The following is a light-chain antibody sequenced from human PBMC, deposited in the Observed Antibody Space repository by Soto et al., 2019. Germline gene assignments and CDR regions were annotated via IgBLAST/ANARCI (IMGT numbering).Light chain of an antibody. CDR2: EVS. V-gene: IGLV2-14*01. CDR1: SSDVGGYNY. Sequence: QSALTQPASVSGSPGQSITISCTGTSSDVGGYNYVSWYQQHPGKAPKLMIYEVSNRPSGVSNRFSGSKSGNTASLTISGLQAEDEADYYCSSYTSSSPAGFGGGTTLTVL. J-gene: IGLJ3*02. CDR3: SSYTSSSPAG.